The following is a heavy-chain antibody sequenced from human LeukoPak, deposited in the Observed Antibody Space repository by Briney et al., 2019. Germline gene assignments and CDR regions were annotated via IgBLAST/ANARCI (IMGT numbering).Heavy chain of an antibody. D-gene: IGHD4-17*01. CDR1: GFTVTSNY. CDR3: ASKLTSGY. CDR2: IYSGGTT. J-gene: IGHJ4*02. V-gene: IGHV3-66*01. Sequence: GGSLRLSCVVSGFTVTSNYMSWVRQAPGKGLEWVSVIYSGGTTNYADSVKGRFTVYRDNSKNTLYLQMNSLRAEDTAVYYCASKLTSGYWGQGTLATVSS.